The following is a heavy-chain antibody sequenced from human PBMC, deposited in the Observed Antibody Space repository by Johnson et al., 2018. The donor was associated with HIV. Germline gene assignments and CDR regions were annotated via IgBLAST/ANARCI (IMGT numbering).Heavy chain of an antibody. CDR2: ISYDGSNK. V-gene: IGHV3-30*14. CDR1: GCTFSSYA. CDR3: ARSQYYNFWSGYFGREESQGGFDI. D-gene: IGHD3-3*01. J-gene: IGHJ3*02. Sequence: QVQLVESGGGLVQPGGSLRLSCAASGCTFSSYAMHWVRQASGKGLEWVAVISYDGSNKYYADSVKGRFTISRDNSKNTLFLQMNSLRAEDTAVYYCARSQYYNFWSGYFGREESQGGFDIWGQGTMVTVSS.